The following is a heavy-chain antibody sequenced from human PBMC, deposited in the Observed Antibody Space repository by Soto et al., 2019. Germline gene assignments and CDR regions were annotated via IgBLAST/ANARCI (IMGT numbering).Heavy chain of an antibody. V-gene: IGHV3-23*01. CDR2: ISGSGTST. J-gene: IGHJ4*02. CDR3: AKVPVWGSYRYSYFDY. Sequence: GGSLRLSCGASGFTFNNYAVSWVRQAPGKGLEWVSTISGSGTSTYYADSVKGRFTISRDNSMNTLNLQMNSLKAEDTAIYYCAKVPVWGSYRYSYFDYWGQGTPVTVSS. D-gene: IGHD3-16*02. CDR1: GFTFNNYA.